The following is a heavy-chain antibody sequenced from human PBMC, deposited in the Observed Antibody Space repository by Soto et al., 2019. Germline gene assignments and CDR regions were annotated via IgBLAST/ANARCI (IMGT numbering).Heavy chain of an antibody. V-gene: IGHV3-74*01. CDR1: GFIFSNYW. D-gene: IGHD1-26*01. Sequence: EAQLVESGGGLVQPGGSVRLSCAASGFIFSNYWMHWVRQAPGKGLVWVSRINSDGSSTSYGDSVKGRCTIGRVNARHAQYLQRNTLRAEDTAVYCCLRGRGGIYYGYWGHGTLVTVCS. CDR2: INSDGSST. J-gene: IGHJ4*01. CDR3: LRGRGGIYYGY.